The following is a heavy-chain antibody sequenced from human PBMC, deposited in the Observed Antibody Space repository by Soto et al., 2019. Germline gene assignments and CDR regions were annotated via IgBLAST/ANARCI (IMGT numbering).Heavy chain of an antibody. CDR2: ISSNSAYI. D-gene: IGHD6-13*01. Sequence: GGSLRLSCAASGFTFRSFTMNWVRQAPGKGLEWVSTISSNSAYIYYTDALRGRFTISGDNAKNTLHLQMNSLRAEDTAVYYCTRDASRDSSARGWFDPWGPGTLVTSPQ. J-gene: IGHJ5*02. V-gene: IGHV3-21*01. CDR3: TRDASRDSSARGWFDP. CDR1: GFTFRSFT.